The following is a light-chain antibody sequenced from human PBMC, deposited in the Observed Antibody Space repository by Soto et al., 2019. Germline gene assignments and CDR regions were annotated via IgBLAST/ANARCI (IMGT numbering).Light chain of an antibody. CDR2: EVR. V-gene: IGLV2-14*01. CDR1: MRDVGGYNL. J-gene: IGLJ2*01. CDR3: SSFTSKSSLI. Sequence: QSALTQPASVSGSPGQSITISCAETMRDVGGYNLVSWYQQHPGRAPQLILYEVRNRPSGISFRFSGSKSGNTASLTISGLQAEDEADYYCSSFTSKSSLIFGGGTKLTVL.